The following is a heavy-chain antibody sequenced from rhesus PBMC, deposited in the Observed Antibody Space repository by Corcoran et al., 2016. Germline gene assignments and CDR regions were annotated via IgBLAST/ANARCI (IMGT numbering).Heavy chain of an antibody. D-gene: IGHD3-3*01. Sequence: QVQLQESGPGVVKPSEPLSLTCPVSGCSIRDRSRWSWIRPPPGTGLEWIGYIYGRRTSTNYNPSIKSRVTMSKDASKNQFSRKLSSVTAADTAVYDCARAYNFGTAIDYWGQGVRVTVSS. V-gene: IGHV4S10*01. CDR1: GCSIRDRSR. CDR2: IYGRRTST. CDR3: ARAYNFGTAIDY. J-gene: IGHJ4*01.